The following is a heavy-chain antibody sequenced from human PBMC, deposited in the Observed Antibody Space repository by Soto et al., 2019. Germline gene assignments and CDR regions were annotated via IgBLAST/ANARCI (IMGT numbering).Heavy chain of an antibody. J-gene: IGHJ4*02. CDR2: IIPILGIA. CDR1: GGTFSSYT. V-gene: IGHV1-69*02. CDR3: ARGVSTLRYFDY. Sequence: QVQLVQSGAEVKKPGSSVKVSCKASGGTFSSYTISWVRQAPGQGLEWMGRIIPILGIANYAQKFQGRVTITADKSTSTAYMELSSLRSEDTAVYYCARGVSTLRYFDYWGQGTLVTVSS. D-gene: IGHD2-21*01.